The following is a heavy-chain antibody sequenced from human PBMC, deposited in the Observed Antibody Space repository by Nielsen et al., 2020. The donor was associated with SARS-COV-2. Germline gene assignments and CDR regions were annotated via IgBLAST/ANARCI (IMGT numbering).Heavy chain of an antibody. J-gene: IGHJ5*02. CDR1: GFTFSSYG. D-gene: IGHD1-26*01. CDR3: ARDFGGSYRKYNWFDP. V-gene: IGHV3-30*19. CDR2: ISYDGSNK. Sequence: GESLKISCAASGFTFSSYGMHWVRQAPGKGLEWVAVISYDGSNKYYADSVKGRFTISRDNSKNTLYLQMNSLRAEDTAVYYCARDFGGSYRKYNWFDPWGQGTLVTVSS.